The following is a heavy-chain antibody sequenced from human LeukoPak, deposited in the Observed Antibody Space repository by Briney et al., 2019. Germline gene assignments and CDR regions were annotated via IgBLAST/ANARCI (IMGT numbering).Heavy chain of an antibody. CDR3: ARAQVRLRRGGQFDY. Sequence: PSETLSPTCAVYGGSFSGYYWSWIRQPPGKGLEWIGEINHSGSTNYNLSLKSRVTISVDTSKNQFSLKLSSVTAADTAVYCCARAQVRLRRGGQFDYWGQGTLVTVSS. D-gene: IGHD3-10*01. J-gene: IGHJ4*02. CDR1: GGSFSGYY. V-gene: IGHV4-34*01. CDR2: INHSGST.